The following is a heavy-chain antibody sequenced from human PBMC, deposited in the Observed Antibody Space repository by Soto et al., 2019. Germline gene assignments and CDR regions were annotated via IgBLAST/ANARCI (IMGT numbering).Heavy chain of an antibody. D-gene: IGHD3-10*01. J-gene: IGHJ6*02. Sequence: PXGALLVACSASGFIFSIYSMNWVRQAPGRGLEWVSSISRSSSHTYFADSVKGRFTISRDNGKNSLYLQMNSLRAEDTAVYYCARWEDGSGTYSYYYYGMDVWGQGTTVTVSS. V-gene: IGHV3-21*01. CDR2: ISRSSSHT. CDR1: GFIFSIYS. CDR3: ARWEDGSGTYSYYYYGMDV.